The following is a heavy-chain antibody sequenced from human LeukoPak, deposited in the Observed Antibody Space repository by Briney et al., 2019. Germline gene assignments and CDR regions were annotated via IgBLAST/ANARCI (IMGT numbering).Heavy chain of an antibody. CDR1: GGSISSYY. D-gene: IGHD6-19*01. CDR3: ARESGSGWYDAFDI. J-gene: IGHJ3*02. Sequence: PSETLSLTCTVSGGSISSYYWSWIRQPPGKGLEWIGYIYYSGSTNYNPSLKSRVTISVDTSKNQFSLKLSSVTAADTAVYYCARESGSGWYDAFDIWGQGTMVTVSS. V-gene: IGHV4-59*01. CDR2: IYYSGST.